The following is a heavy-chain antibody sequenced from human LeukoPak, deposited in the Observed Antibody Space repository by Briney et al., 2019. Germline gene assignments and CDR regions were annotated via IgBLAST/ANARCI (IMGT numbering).Heavy chain of an antibody. V-gene: IGHV1-69*02. CDR1: GGTFSSYT. CDR2: IIPILGIA. Sequence: SVKVSCKASGGTFSSYTISWVRQAPGQGLEWMGRIIPILGIANYAQKFQGRVTITADKSTSTAYMELSSLRSEDTAVYYCARFDSSGYYYEASDIWGQGTMVTVSS. CDR3: ARFDSSGYYYEASDI. J-gene: IGHJ3*02. D-gene: IGHD3-22*01.